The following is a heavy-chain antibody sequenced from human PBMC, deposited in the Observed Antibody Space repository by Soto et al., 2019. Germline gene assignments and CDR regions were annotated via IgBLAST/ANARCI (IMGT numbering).Heavy chain of an antibody. CDR2: IYWDDDK. V-gene: IGHV2-5*02. D-gene: IGHD6-19*01. CDR3: AHTRAQYSSGWPFDN. J-gene: IGHJ4*02. Sequence: GLDLEWLALIYWDDDKRYSPSLKSRLTITKDTSKNQVVLTMTNMDPVDTATYYCAHTRAQYSSGWPFDNWGQGTLVTVSS.